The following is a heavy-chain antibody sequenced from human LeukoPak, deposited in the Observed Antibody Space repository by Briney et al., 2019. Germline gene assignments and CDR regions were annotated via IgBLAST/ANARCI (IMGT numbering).Heavy chain of an antibody. CDR3: ARGRGYYYDSSDRYYFDY. D-gene: IGHD3-22*01. J-gene: IGHJ4*02. V-gene: IGHV6-1*01. CDR2: TCYRSKWYN. Sequence: SQTLSLTCAISGDSVSSNSAAWNWIRQSPSRGLEWLGRTCYRSKWYNDYAVSVKSRITINPDTSKNQFSLQLNSVTPEDTAVYYCARGRGYYYDSSDRYYFDYWGQGTLVTVSS. CDR1: GDSVSSNSAA.